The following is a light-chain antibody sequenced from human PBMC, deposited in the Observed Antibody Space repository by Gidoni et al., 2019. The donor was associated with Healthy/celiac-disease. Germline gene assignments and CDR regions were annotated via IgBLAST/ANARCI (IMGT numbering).Light chain of an antibody. CDR1: QSVSSK. CDR2: DAS. V-gene: IGKV3-15*01. J-gene: IGKJ4*01. Sequence: EIVMTQSPATLSVSPGERATLSCRASQSVSSKLAWYQQKPGQAPRLLIYDASTRATGIPARFIGSGSGTEFTLTISSLQSEDFAVYYCQQYTNWLTFGGGTKVEI. CDR3: QQYTNWLT.